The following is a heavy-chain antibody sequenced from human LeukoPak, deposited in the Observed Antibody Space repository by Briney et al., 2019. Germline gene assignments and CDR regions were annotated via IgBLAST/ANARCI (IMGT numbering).Heavy chain of an antibody. V-gene: IGHV4-34*01. CDR2: INHSGNA. J-gene: IGHJ4*02. CDR1: GGSFSGYY. Sequence: KTSETLSLTCAVSGGSFSGYYWNWIRQPPGKGLEWIGEINHSGNANYNPSLKSRVTISLDMSENHFSLKLTSVTAADTAVYYCARGQGTVTTHWGQGTLVTVSS. CDR3: ARGQGTVTTH. D-gene: IGHD4-17*01.